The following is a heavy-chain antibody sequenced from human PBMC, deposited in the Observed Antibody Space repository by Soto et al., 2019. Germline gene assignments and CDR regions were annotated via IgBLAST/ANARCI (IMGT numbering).Heavy chain of an antibody. V-gene: IGHV4-30-2*01. CDR3: AGDGSGSYYYYFDY. J-gene: IGHJ4*02. CDR2: IYHSGST. CDR1: GGSISSGGYS. Sequence: QLQLQESGSGLVKPSQTLSLTCAVSGGSISSGGYSWSWIRQPPGKGLEWIGYIYHSGSTYYNPSLNVRLTTSVDRSKNQFSLKLSSVTAADTAVYYCAGDGSGSYYYYFDYWGQGTLVTVSS. D-gene: IGHD3-10*01.